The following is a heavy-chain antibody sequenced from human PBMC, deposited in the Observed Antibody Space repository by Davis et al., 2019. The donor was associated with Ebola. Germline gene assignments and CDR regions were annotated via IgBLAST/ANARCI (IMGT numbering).Heavy chain of an antibody. CDR3: ARGSAGATPLDS. Sequence: SETLSLTCTVSGGSISSYYWSWIRQPPGKGLEWIEYIYYSGSTNYNPSLKSRVTISVDTSKNQFSLKLSSVTAADTAVYYCARGSAGATPLDSWGQGTLVTVSS. V-gene: IGHV4-59*01. J-gene: IGHJ4*02. D-gene: IGHD1-26*01. CDR1: GGSISSYY. CDR2: IYYSGST.